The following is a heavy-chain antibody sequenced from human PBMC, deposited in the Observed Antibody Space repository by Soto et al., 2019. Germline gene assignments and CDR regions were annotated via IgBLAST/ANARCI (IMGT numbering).Heavy chain of an antibody. D-gene: IGHD3-9*01. Sequence: QVQLVQSGAEVKRPGASVKVSCKASGYTFTRCGISCVRQAPEQGLDWMGWISGYNRNTKYAQMVQDRVTMTTDTSTSTAYMELRSLRSDDTAGYYCARVATLAGYDVWGQGTMVTVSS. CDR2: ISGYNRNT. V-gene: IGHV1-18*01. J-gene: IGHJ4*02. CDR3: ARVATLAGYDV. CDR1: GYTFTRCG.